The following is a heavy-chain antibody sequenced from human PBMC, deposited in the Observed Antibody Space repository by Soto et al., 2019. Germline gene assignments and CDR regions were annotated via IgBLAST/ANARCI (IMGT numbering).Heavy chain of an antibody. CDR3: ARGPHYYASGSFHISHLPDL. Sequence: GASVKVSCEAFGYTFTDFYIHWVRQAPGQGLEWMGWINPNSGGTNSAQHFHDRVTMTRDTSITTAYMELSSLKSDDTAVYYCARGPHYYASGSFHISHLPDLWGQGTLVTVSS. CDR2: INPNSGGT. CDR1: GYTFTDFY. J-gene: IGHJ5*02. D-gene: IGHD3-10*01. V-gene: IGHV1-2*02.